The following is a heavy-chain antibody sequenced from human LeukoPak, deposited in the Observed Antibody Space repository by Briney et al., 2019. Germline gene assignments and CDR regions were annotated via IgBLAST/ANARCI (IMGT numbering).Heavy chain of an antibody. CDR1: GFTVSSNY. J-gene: IGHJ4*02. V-gene: IGHV3-53*01. Sequence: GGSLRLSCAASGFTVSSNYMSWVRQAPGKGLEWVSVIYGGGGTDYADSVKGRFTVSSDKSKNTLYLQMNSLRVDDTAVYYCTRSACTSTSCPDFWGQGTLVTVSS. CDR2: IYGGGGT. CDR3: TRSACTSTSCPDF. D-gene: IGHD2-2*01.